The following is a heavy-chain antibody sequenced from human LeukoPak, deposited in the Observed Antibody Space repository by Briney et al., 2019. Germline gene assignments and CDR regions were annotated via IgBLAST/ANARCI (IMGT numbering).Heavy chain of an antibody. J-gene: IGHJ4*02. D-gene: IGHD2-21*02. CDR2: ISGSGGST. CDR3: AREPGIVVVTADDDY. CDR1: GFTFSSYA. Sequence: QPGGSLRLSCAASGFTFSSYAMSWVRQAPGKGLEWVSAISGSGGSTYYADSVKGRFTISRDNSKNTLFLQMNSLRAEDTAVYYCAREPGIVVVTADDDYWGQGTLVTVSS. V-gene: IGHV3-23*01.